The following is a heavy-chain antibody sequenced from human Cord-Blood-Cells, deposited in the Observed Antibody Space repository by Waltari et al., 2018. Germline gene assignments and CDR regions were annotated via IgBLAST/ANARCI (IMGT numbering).Heavy chain of an antibody. CDR1: GGSISSSSYY. J-gene: IGHJ3*02. Sequence: QLQLQESGPGLVKPSETLSLTCTVSGGSISSSSYYWGWIRQPPGKGLEWIGSIYYSGIHHQNPFSKSVVTISVATSKTQFSRRVSAVPAEDTAVYYCARNEPPCTIFGVVDAFDIWGQGTMVTVSS. V-gene: IGHV4-39*01. CDR2: IYYSGIH. D-gene: IGHD3-3*01. CDR3: ARNEPPCTIFGVVDAFDI.